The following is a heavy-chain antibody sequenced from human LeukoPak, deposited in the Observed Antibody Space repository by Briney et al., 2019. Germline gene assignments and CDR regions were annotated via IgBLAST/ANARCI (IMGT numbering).Heavy chain of an antibody. CDR3: ARMNYVSSGWGAPFDY. V-gene: IGHV3-74*01. CDR2: INGDGRNI. J-gene: IGHJ4*02. CDR1: GFTFSSYW. D-gene: IGHD1-7*01. Sequence: GGSLRLSCVASGFTFSSYWMHWVRQDPRKGLVWVSRINGDGRNINYADSVKGRFTISRDNAKNSLYLQMNSLRAEDTAVYYCARMNYVSSGWGAPFDYWGQGTLVTVSS.